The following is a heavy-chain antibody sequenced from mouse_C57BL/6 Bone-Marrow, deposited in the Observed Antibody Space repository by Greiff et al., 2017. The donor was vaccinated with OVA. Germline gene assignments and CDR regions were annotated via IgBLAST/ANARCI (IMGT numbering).Heavy chain of an antibody. V-gene: IGHV1-47*01. CDR3: ARGAGPPYYAMDY. Sequence: LLESGAELVKPGASVKMSCKASGYTFTTYPIEWMKQNHGQSLEWIGNFYPYNDDTKYNEKFKGKATLTVEKSSSTVYLELSRLTSDDSAVYDCARGAGPPYYAMDYWGQGTSVTVSS. D-gene: IGHD3-3*01. CDR2: FYPYNDDT. CDR1: GYTFTTYP. J-gene: IGHJ4*01.